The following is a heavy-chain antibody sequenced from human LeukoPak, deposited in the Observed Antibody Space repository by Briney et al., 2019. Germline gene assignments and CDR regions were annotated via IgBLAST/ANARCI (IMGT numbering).Heavy chain of an antibody. CDR2: IYYSGST. V-gene: IGHV4-59*01. Sequence: SETLSLTCTVSGGSISSYYWSWIRQPPGKGLEWIGYIYYSGSTNYNPPLKSRVTISVDTSKNQFSLKLSSVTAADTAVYYCARAVAVGTYYYYYGMDVWGQGATVTVSS. J-gene: IGHJ6*02. D-gene: IGHD6-19*01. CDR3: ARAVAVGTYYYYYGMDV. CDR1: GGSISSYY.